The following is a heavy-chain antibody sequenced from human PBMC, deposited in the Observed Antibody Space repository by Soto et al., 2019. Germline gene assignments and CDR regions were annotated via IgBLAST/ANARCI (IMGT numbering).Heavy chain of an antibody. CDR2: MNPNSGNT. CDR3: ARGASSSWYLYYDYYYGMDV. J-gene: IGHJ6*02. Sequence: QVQLLQSGAEVKKPGASVKVSCKAFEYTFTSYDINWVRQANGHGPERLGWMNPNSGNTGYAQKFQGRVTMTRNTSISTAYMELRSLRSEDTAVYYCARGASSSWYLYYDYYYGMDVWGQGPTVTLSS. CDR1: EYTFTSYD. D-gene: IGHD6-13*01. V-gene: IGHV1-8*02.